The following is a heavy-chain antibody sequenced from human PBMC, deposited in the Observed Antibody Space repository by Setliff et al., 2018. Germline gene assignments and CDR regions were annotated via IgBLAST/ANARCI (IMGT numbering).Heavy chain of an antibody. CDR3: ARSPPNRGVGQGHHMDV. CDR2: ISPYNGNT. V-gene: IGHV1-18*01. CDR1: GYNFITTG. Sequence: ASVKVSCKTSGYNFITTGISWVRQAPGQGPEWMGCISPYNGNTNYAQKFQDRVTMTTDTSTATVYMELKNLRSDDTAVYYCARSPPNRGVGQGHHMDVWGKGTTVTVSS. D-gene: IGHD1-26*01. J-gene: IGHJ6*03.